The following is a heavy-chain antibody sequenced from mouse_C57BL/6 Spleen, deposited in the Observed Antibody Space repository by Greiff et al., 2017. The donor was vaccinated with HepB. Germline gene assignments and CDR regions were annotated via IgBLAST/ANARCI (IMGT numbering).Heavy chain of an antibody. CDR3: ARHGYDYGFAY. CDR2: ISSGGSYT. V-gene: IGHV5-6*01. J-gene: IGHJ3*01. CDR1: GFTFSSYG. Sequence: EVQGVESGGDLVKPGGSLKLSCAASGFTFSSYGMSWVRQTPDKRLEWVATISSGGSYTYYLDSVKGRFTISRDNAKNTLYLQMSSLKSEDTAMYYCARHGYDYGFAYWGQGTLVTVSA. D-gene: IGHD2-4*01.